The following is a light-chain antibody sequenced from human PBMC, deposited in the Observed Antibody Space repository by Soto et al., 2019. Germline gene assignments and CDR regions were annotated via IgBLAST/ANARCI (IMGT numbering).Light chain of an antibody. Sequence: QSVLTQPASVSDSPGQSISISCGGGSNDIGTYNLVSWYQQHPGKAPKLIIYEGNNRPSGVSNRFSGSRSGNTASLTISGLQAEDEADYYCCSYTDGSSLLFGGGTQLTVL. CDR2: EGN. CDR1: SNDIGTYNL. V-gene: IGLV2-23*01. J-gene: IGLJ7*01. CDR3: CSYTDGSSLL.